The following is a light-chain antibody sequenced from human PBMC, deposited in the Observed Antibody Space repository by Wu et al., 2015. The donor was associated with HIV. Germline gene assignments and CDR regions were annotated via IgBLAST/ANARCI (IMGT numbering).Light chain of an antibody. CDR1: QSVSRY. J-gene: IGKJ4*01. Sequence: EILLTQSPATLSLSPGDRGTLSCRASQSVSRYLAWYQQKPGQAPRLLIYDTSNRATGIPARFSGSGSGTDFTLTISSLEPEDFAVYYCQQRSKWLTFGGGTKVEIK. V-gene: IGKV3-11*01. CDR3: QQRSKWLT. CDR2: DTS.